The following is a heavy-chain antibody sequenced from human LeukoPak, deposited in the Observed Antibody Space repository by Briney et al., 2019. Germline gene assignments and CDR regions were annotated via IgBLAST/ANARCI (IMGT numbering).Heavy chain of an antibody. J-gene: IGHJ4*02. CDR3: VKGNLYYYDSSGPDY. CDR1: GFTFSGYA. CDR2: ISSNGGST. D-gene: IGHD3-22*01. V-gene: IGHV3-64D*06. Sequence: GGSLRLSCSASGFTFSGYAMHWVRQAPGKGLEYVSAISSNGGSTYYADSVKGRFTISRDNSKNTLYLQMSSLRAEDTAVYYCVKGNLYYYDSSGPDYWGQGTLVTVSS.